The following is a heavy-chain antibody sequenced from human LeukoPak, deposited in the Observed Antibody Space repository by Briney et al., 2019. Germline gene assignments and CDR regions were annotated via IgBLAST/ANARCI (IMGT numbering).Heavy chain of an antibody. D-gene: IGHD3-22*01. V-gene: IGHV6-1*01. J-gene: IGHJ3*02. CDR1: GDSVSSKSAA. Sequence: SQTLSLTCAISGDSVSSKSAAWNWIRQSPSRGLEWLGRTYYRSNLYNDYAVSVKSRITINPDTSKNQFSLQLNSVTPEDTAVYYCARDARTYYYDSSGYYLSLDDAFDIWGQGTMVTVSS. CDR2: TYYRSNLYN. CDR3: ARDARTYYYDSSGYYLSLDDAFDI.